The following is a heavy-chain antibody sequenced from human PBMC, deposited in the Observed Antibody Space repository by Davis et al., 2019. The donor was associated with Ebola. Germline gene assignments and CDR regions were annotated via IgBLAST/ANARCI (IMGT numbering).Heavy chain of an antibody. V-gene: IGHV3-53*05. CDR3: ATTQWLREFDN. CDR1: GFTFSKYS. Sequence: GESLKISCAASGFTFSKYSMNWSRQAPGKGLEWVSVIYDQSTAYADAVRGRFIISRDKSNNTLYLEMSSLRVDDTAVYYCATTQWLREFDNWGQGTLVTVSS. J-gene: IGHJ4*02. D-gene: IGHD6-19*01. CDR2: IYDQST.